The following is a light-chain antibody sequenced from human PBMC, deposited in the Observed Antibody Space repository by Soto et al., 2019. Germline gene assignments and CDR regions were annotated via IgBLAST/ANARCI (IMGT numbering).Light chain of an antibody. V-gene: IGLV2-11*01. CDR3: CSYADNYSYV. J-gene: IGLJ1*01. CDR1: SSDVGAYNY. Sequence: QSELTQPRSVSGSPGQSVTISCTGTSSDVGAYNYVSWYQQHPGKAPKLMTYDVSKRPSGVPDRFSGSKSGNTASLTISGLQAEDEADYYCCSYADNYSYVFGTGTKV. CDR2: DVS.